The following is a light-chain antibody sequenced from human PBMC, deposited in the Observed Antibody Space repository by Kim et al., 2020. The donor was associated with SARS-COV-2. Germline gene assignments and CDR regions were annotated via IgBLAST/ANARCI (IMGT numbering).Light chain of an antibody. CDR1: SLRTHY. Sequence: SVAVGQTVRITCQGDSLRTHYASWYQQRPGQAPLLVIYGKHNRPSGIPDRFSASTSGNTASLTITGAQAEDEADYYCNSRDSSAVVFGGGTQLTVL. J-gene: IGLJ2*01. V-gene: IGLV3-19*01. CDR3: NSRDSSAVV. CDR2: GKH.